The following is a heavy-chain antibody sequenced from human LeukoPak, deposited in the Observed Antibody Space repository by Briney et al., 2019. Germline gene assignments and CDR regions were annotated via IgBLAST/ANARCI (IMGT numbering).Heavy chain of an antibody. CDR2: INHSGST. CDR3: ARSGSSGLPPL. V-gene: IGHV4-34*01. D-gene: IGHD6-19*01. J-gene: IGHJ3*01. Sequence: SETLSLTCAVYGGSFSGYYWSWTRQPPGKGLEWIGEINHSGSTNYNPSLKSRVTVSVDTSKNQFSLRLTSVTAADTAVYYCARSGSSGLPPLWGQGTMVTVSS. CDR1: GGSFSGYY.